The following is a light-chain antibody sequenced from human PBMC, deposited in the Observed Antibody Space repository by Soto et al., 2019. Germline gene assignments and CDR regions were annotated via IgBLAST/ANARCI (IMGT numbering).Light chain of an antibody. J-gene: IGKJ1*01. CDR1: QVFVYSNGSTY. CDR3: MQGTHWPWT. Sequence: DIVMTQSPLSLPVTLGQPASISGVSSQVFVYSNGSTYLNWFQQRPGQSPRRLIYLVSNRDSGVPDRFSGSGSGTDFTLTISRVEAEDVGVYYCMQGTHWPWTFGQGTKVDIK. CDR2: LVS. V-gene: IGKV2-30*01.